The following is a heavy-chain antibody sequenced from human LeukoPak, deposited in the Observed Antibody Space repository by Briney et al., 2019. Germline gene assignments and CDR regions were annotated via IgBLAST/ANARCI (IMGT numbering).Heavy chain of an antibody. Sequence: GGSLRLSCVVSGFPFGNFWMHWVRQVPGKGLVWVARMDTDGRTTDYADSVKGRFTISRDNARNTLYLQMRSLRAEDTAVYYCARVTGGYDNERYYYYYYMDVWGKGTTVTVSS. J-gene: IGHJ6*03. V-gene: IGHV3-74*01. CDR3: ARVTGGYDNERYYYYYYMDV. CDR1: GFPFGNFW. CDR2: MDTDGRTT. D-gene: IGHD5-12*01.